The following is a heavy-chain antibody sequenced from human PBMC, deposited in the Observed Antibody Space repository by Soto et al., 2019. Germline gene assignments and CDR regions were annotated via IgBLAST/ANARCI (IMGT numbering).Heavy chain of an antibody. V-gene: IGHV3-33*01. J-gene: IGHJ6*03. CDR1: GFNLSTYG. CDR2: IWFDGSNK. Sequence: QEQLVESGGGAVQPGRSLRLFCAASGFNLSTYGMHWVRQAPGKGLEWVTLIWFDGSNKYYADSVRGRFTISRDNSRNTLYLQMDSLRAEDTAVYYCARDPSSYYYRYYSYYMDVWGKGTTVTVSS. D-gene: IGHD3-10*01. CDR3: ARDPSSYYYRYYSYYMDV.